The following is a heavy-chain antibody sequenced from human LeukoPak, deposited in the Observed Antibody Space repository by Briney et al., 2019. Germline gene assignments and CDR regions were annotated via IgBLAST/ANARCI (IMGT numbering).Heavy chain of an antibody. V-gene: IGHV3-11*04. J-gene: IGHJ3*02. CDR3: ASARSFDAFDI. CDR2: ISSSGSI. CDR1: GFTFSDNY. Sequence: GGSLRLSCAASGFTFSDNYMSWIRQAPGKGLEWVSYISSSGSIYYADSVKGRFTISRDNAKNSLYLQMNSLRAEDTAVYYCASARSFDAFDIWGQGTVVTVSS.